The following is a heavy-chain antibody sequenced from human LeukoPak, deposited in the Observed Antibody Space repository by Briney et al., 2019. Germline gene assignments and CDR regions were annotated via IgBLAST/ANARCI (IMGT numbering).Heavy chain of an antibody. Sequence: GASVKVSCKASGYTFTSYGISWVRQAPGQGLEWMGWISAYNGNTNYAQKLQGRVTMTTDTSTSTAYMELRSLRSDDTAVYYCARSIVVVTAIGYYYYGMDVWGQGTTVTVSS. V-gene: IGHV1-18*01. CDR2: ISAYNGNT. D-gene: IGHD2-21*02. J-gene: IGHJ6*02. CDR3: ARSIVVVTAIGYYYYGMDV. CDR1: GYTFTSYG.